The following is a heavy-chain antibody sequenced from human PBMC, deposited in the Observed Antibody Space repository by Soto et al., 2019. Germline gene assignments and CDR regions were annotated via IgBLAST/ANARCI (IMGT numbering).Heavy chain of an antibody. CDR1: GGSFSGYY. CDR2: INHSGST. V-gene: IGHV4-34*01. J-gene: IGHJ4*02. D-gene: IGHD4-17*01. Sequence: SETLSLTCAVYGGSFSGYYWTWIRQPPGTGLEWIGEINHSGSTSYNPSLKSRVTISVDRSKNQFSLKLSSVTAADTAVYYCARASTTVTTLDYWGQGTLVTVSS. CDR3: ARASTTVTTLDY.